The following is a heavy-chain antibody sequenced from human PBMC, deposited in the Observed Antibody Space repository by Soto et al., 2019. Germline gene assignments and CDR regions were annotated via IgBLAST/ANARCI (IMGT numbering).Heavy chain of an antibody. D-gene: IGHD2-15*01. J-gene: IGHJ3*02. Sequence: ASVKVSCKASGYTFSIYEITWVRQAPGQGLEWMGWITPHNADMKTAQKYQGRVTMTTDTSTSTAYMELRSLSSEDTAVYYCGSKGWVVADAFDIWGQXTMVTVSS. CDR2: ITPHNADM. CDR1: GYTFSIYE. V-gene: IGHV1-18*01. CDR3: GSKGWVVADAFDI.